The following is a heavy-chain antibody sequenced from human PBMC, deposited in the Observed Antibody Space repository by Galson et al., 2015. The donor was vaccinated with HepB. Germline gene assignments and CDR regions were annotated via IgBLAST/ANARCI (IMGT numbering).Heavy chain of an antibody. Sequence: ETLSLTCTVSGGSISSYSWSWSWIRQPPGKGLEWIGYIYYSGSTNYNPSLKSRVTISVDTSKNQFSLKLSSVTAADTAVYYCARDAEGAHSDYWGQGTLVTVSS. V-gene: IGHV4-59*01. J-gene: IGHJ4*02. CDR1: GGSISSYS. CDR2: IYYSGST. D-gene: IGHD1-26*01. CDR3: ARDAEGAHSDY.